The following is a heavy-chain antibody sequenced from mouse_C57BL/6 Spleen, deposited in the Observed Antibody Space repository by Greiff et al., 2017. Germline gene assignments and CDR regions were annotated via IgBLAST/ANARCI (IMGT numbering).Heavy chain of an antibody. CDR3: AKNPNYDPYAMDY. CDR2: IWRGGST. V-gene: IGHV2-5*01. D-gene: IGHD2-4*01. CDR1: GFSLTSYG. Sequence: VMLVESGPGLVQPSQSLSITCTVSGFSLTSYGVHWVRQSPGKGLEWLGVIWRGGSTDYNAAFMSRLSITKDNSKSQVFFKMNSLQAADTAIYYCAKNPNYDPYAMDYWGQGTSVTVSS. J-gene: IGHJ4*01.